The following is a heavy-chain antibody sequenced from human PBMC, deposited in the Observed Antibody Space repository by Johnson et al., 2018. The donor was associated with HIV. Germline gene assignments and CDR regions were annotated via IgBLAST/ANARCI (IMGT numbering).Heavy chain of an antibody. Sequence: VQLVESGGGVVQPGRSLRLSCAASGFIFSIYGMHWVRQAPGKGLEWVAVIWYDGSNKYYADSVKGRFTISRDNSKNTLYLQMNSLRADDTAVYYCAKDLRVFDWFNAYDAFDIWGQGTMVTVSS. D-gene: IGHD3-9*01. V-gene: IGHV3-33*06. CDR1: GFIFSIYG. CDR2: IWYDGSNK. CDR3: AKDLRVFDWFNAYDAFDI. J-gene: IGHJ3*02.